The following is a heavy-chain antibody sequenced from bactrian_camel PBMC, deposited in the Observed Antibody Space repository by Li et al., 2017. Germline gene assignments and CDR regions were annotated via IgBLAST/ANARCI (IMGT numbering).Heavy chain of an antibody. CDR3: AKAKGSLGTDYDHEE. Sequence: QLVESGGGSVQAGGSLRLSCVAIGYSYSNYCMGWVRQAAGKEREEVAAIDSDGPTTYADSVKGRFTIIRDNDKNTLYLSMNNLQSEDTARYYCAKAKGSLGTDYDHEERGQGTQVTVS. V-gene: IGHV3S67*01. D-gene: IGHD3*01. CDR2: IDSDGPT. CDR1: GYSYSNYC. J-gene: IGHJ4*01.